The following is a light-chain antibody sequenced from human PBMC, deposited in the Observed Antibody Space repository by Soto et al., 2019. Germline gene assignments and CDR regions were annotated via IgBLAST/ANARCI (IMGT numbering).Light chain of an antibody. CDR3: QQYGSSSWT. J-gene: IGKJ1*01. CDR1: QSVSRNY. Sequence: EIVLTQSPGTLSLSPWERATLSCRASQSVSRNYLVWYQQKPGQAPRLLIYGASSRATGIPDRFSGSGSGTDFTLTISRLEPEDFAVYYCQQYGSSSWTFGQGTKVDIK. CDR2: GAS. V-gene: IGKV3-20*01.